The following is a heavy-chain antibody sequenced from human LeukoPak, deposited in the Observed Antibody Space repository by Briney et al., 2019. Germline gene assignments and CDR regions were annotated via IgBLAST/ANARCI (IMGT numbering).Heavy chain of an antibody. V-gene: IGHV4-59*11. CDR2: IYYSGST. CDR3: ARGRRGMATISSFDY. J-gene: IGHJ4*02. CDR1: GGSISGHY. D-gene: IGHD5-24*01. Sequence: SETLSLTCTVSGGSISGHYWSWIRQPPGKGLEWIGYIYYSGSTNYNPSLKSRVTISVDTSKNQFPLKLSSVTAADTAVYYCARGRRGMATISSFDYWGQGTLVTVSS.